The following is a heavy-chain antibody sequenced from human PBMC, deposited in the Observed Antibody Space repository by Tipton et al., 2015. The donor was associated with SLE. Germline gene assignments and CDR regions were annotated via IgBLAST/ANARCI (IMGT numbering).Heavy chain of an antibody. CDR1: GYSISSGYY. CDR3: ARATGAFDI. V-gene: IGHV4-38-2*02. J-gene: IGHJ3*02. CDR2: ICHSGST. Sequence: TLSLTCTVSGYSISSGYYWGWIRQPPGKGLEWIGSICHSGSTYYNPSLKSRVTIPVDTSKNQFSLKLSSVTAADTAVYYCARATGAFDIWGQGTMVTVSS.